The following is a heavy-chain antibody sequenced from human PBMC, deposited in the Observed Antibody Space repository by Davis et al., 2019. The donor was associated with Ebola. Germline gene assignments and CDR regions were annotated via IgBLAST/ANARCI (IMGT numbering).Heavy chain of an antibody. Sequence: ASVKVSCKASGYTFTSYYMHWVRQAPGQGLEWMGWINPNSGGTNYAQKFQGWVTMTRDTSIRTAYMELSRLRSDDTAVYYCARDKALVGRGYGMDVWGQGTTVTVSS. V-gene: IGHV1-2*04. CDR1: GYTFTSYY. D-gene: IGHD6-13*01. J-gene: IGHJ6*02. CDR2: INPNSGGT. CDR3: ARDKALVGRGYGMDV.